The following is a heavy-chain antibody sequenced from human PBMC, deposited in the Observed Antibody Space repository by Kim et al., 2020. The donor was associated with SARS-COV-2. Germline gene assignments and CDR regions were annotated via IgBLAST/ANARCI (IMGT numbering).Heavy chain of an antibody. D-gene: IGHD3-10*01. V-gene: IGHV1-3*01. J-gene: IGHJ5*02. CDR3: AGGGVPPIYNWFDP. Sequence: SQKFQGRVTITRDTSACTAYMELSSLRAEDTAVYYCAGGGVPPIYNWFDPWGQGTLVTVSS.